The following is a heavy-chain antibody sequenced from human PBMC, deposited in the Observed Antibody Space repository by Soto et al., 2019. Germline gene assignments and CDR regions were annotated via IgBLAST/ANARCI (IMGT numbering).Heavy chain of an antibody. J-gene: IGHJ4*02. CDR1: GFTFSTYA. D-gene: IGHD6-19*01. Sequence: GESLKISCAASGFTFSTYAMSWVRQAPGKGLEWVSAISGSGGSTYYADSVKGRFTISRDNSKNTLYLQMNSLRAEDTAVYYCAKGAFQWLGWVDYWGQGTLVTVSS. CDR3: AKGAFQWLGWVDY. V-gene: IGHV3-23*01. CDR2: ISGSGGST.